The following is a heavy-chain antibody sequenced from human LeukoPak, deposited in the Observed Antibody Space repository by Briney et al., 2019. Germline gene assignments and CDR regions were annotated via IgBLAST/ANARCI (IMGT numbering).Heavy chain of an antibody. CDR2: ISSSGSTI. Sequence: PGGSLRLSCAASGFTFSDYYMSWIRQAPGKGLEWVSYISSSGSTIYYADSVKGRFTISRDNSKNTLYLQMNSLRAEDTAVYYCAKVPAYYYDSSGYYSGYYYGMDVWGQGTTVTVSS. CDR1: GFTFSDYY. J-gene: IGHJ6*02. V-gene: IGHV3-11*01. CDR3: AKVPAYYYDSSGYYSGYYYGMDV. D-gene: IGHD3-22*01.